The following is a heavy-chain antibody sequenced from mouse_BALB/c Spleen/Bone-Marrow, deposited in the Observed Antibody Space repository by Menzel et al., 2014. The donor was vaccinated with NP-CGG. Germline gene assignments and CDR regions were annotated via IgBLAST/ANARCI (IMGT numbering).Heavy chain of an antibody. J-gene: IGHJ2*01. CDR2: VDPANGNT. V-gene: IGHV14-3*02. Sequence: VQLKHSGAELVKPGASVKLSCTASGFNIKDTYMHWVKRRPEQGLEWIGRVDPANGNTKYDPKFQGKATITADTSSNTAYLQLSSLTSEDTAVYYCARYRLGTYFDYWGQGTTLTVSS. CDR1: GFNIKDTY. D-gene: IGHD2-14*01. CDR3: ARYRLGTYFDY.